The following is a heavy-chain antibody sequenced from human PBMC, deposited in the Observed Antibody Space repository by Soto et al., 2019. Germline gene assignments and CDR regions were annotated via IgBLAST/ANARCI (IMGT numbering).Heavy chain of an antibody. Sequence: GGSLRLSCAASGFTFSSYGMHWVRQAPGKGLEWVAVIWYDGSNKYYADSVKGRFTISRDNSKNTLYLQMNSLRAEDTAVYYCARDIYLLAARPRTYYYYGMDVWGQGTTVTVSS. J-gene: IGHJ6*02. D-gene: IGHD6-6*01. V-gene: IGHV3-33*01. CDR3: ARDIYLLAARPRTYYYYGMDV. CDR1: GFTFSSYG. CDR2: IWYDGSNK.